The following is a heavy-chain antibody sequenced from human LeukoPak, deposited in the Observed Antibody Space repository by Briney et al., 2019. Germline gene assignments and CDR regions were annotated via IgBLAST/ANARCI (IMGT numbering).Heavy chain of an antibody. Sequence: GASVKVSCKASGYTFTSYSLHWVRQAPGQRLEWMGWINAGNGNTKYSQKFQGRVTFTRDTSTSTAYMELRSLRSDDTAVYYCARDLVAVVTFDYWGQGTLVTVSS. CDR3: ARDLVAVVTFDY. CDR2: INAGNGNT. V-gene: IGHV1-3*01. J-gene: IGHJ4*02. D-gene: IGHD6-19*01. CDR1: GYTFTSYS.